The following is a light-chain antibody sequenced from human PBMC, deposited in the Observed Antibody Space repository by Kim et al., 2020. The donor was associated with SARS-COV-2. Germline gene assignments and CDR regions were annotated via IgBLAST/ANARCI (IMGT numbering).Light chain of an antibody. V-gene: IGLV3-19*01. CDR1: SLRSDY. Sequence: VAVGQTVRITYQGDSLRSDYATWYQQKPGQAPILVIYGKNNRPSGIPDRFAGSSSGNTASLTITGTQAGDEADYYCNSRDSNDNVVFGGGTKLTVL. J-gene: IGLJ2*01. CDR2: GKN. CDR3: NSRDSNDNVV.